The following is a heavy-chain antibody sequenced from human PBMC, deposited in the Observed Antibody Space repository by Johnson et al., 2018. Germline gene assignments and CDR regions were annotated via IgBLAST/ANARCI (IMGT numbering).Heavy chain of an antibody. J-gene: IGHJ3*02. V-gene: IGHV3-33*03. CDR3: LVGAFDI. CDR1: GFIFSSYG. CDR2: TWYDVRKK. D-gene: IGHD2-15*01. Sequence: VQLLETGGGVVQPGRSLRLPCAASGFIFSSYGMHWVRQAPGKGLEWVAVTWYDVRKKYYEDSVKGRFTISRDNAKNTLYLQMNSLRAEDTAVYYCLVGAFDIWGQGTMVTVSS.